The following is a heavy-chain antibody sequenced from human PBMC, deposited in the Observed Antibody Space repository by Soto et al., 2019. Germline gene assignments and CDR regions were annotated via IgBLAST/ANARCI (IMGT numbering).Heavy chain of an antibody. CDR2: IYYSGST. CDR3: ARESYVTMVRGVSNWLDP. J-gene: IGHJ5*02. D-gene: IGHD3-10*01. V-gene: IGHV4-31*03. CDR1: GGSISSGGYY. Sequence: SETLSLTCTVSGGSISSGGYYWSWIRQHPGKGLEWIGYIYYSGSTYYNPSLKSRVTISVDTSKNQFSLKLSSVTAADTAVYYCARESYVTMVRGVSNWLDPWGQGTLVTVSS.